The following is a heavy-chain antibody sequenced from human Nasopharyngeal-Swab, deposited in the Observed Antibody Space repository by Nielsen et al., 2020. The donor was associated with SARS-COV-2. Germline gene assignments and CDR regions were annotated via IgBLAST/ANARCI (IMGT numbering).Heavy chain of an antibody. D-gene: IGHD4-17*01. V-gene: IGHV3-73*01. Sequence: GESLKISCAASGFTFSGSAMHWVRQASGKGMEGVGRISSKANSYATAYAASVKGRFTISRDDSKNTAYLQMNSLKTEDTAVYYCTKSNDYGDYGYDPWGQGTLVTVSS. CDR2: ISSKANSYAT. CDR3: TKSNDYGDYGYDP. J-gene: IGHJ5*02. CDR1: GFTFSGSA.